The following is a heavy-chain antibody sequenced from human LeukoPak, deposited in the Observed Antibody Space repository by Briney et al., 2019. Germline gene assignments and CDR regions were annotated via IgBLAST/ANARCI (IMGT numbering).Heavy chain of an antibody. CDR3: AKRGTWYSGSYLNPY. CDR2: ISGSGGST. D-gene: IGHD1-26*01. J-gene: IGHJ4*02. CDR1: GFTFSSNA. Sequence: HPGGSLRLSCAASGFTFSSNAMSCVRQAPGKGLEWVSSISGSGGSTYYADSVKGRFTISRDNSKNTLYLQMNSLRAEDTAIYYCAKRGTWYSGSYLNPYWGQGTLVTV. V-gene: IGHV3-23*01.